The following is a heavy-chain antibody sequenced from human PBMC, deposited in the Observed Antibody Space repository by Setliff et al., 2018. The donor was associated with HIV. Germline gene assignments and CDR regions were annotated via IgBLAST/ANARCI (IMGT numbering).Heavy chain of an antibody. CDR1: GGSISTSSYY. CDR2: IYESGST. V-gene: IGHV4-39*01. CDR3: ARQHSESRDFDY. Sequence: PSETLSLTCTVSGGSISTSSYYWGWIRQPLGKGLEWIGSIYESGSTYYNPSLKSRVSISVDTSKNQFSLKLSSVTAADTAVYYCARQHSESRDFDYWGQGTLVTVSS. D-gene: IGHD3-22*01. J-gene: IGHJ4*02.